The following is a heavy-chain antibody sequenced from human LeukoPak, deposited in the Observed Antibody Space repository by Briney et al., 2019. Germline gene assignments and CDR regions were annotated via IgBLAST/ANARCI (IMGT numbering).Heavy chain of an antibody. J-gene: IGHJ5*02. CDR2: IYSSGST. D-gene: IGHD3-16*01. Sequence: SETLSLTCTVSGGSINNYYWSWIRQPPGKGLEWIGYIYSSGSTNHNPSLKSRVIISVDTSKTQLSLKLSSVTAADTAVYYCARRTLCCGERFDPWGQGTLVTVSS. CDR3: ARRTLCCGERFDP. V-gene: IGHV4-59*08. CDR1: GGSINNYY.